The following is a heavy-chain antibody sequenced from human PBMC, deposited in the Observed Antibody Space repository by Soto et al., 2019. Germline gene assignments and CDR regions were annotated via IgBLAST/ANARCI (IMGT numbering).Heavy chain of an antibody. V-gene: IGHV3-21*01. D-gene: IGHD3-22*01. CDR3: ARGLYYYDSSAYYSS. J-gene: IGHJ4*02. CDR1: GFTFSSYS. CDR2: ISSSSSYI. Sequence: EVQLVESGGGLVKPGGSLRLSCAASGFTFSSYSMNWVRQAPGKGLEWVSSISSSSSYIYYADSVKGRFTISRDNAKNSLYLQXXSLRAEDTAVYYCARGLYYYDSSAYYSSWGQGTLVTVSS.